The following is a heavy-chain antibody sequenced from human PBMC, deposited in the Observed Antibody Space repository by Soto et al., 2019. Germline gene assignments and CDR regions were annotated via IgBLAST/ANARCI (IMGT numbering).Heavy chain of an antibody. J-gene: IGHJ6*02. D-gene: IGHD1-26*01. CDR2: INPSGGST. V-gene: IGHV1-46*01. CDR1: GYTFTSYY. CDR3: AADGVGATMHYYYYGMDV. Sequence: GASVKVSSKASGYTFTSYYMHWVRQAPGQGLEWMGIINPSGGSTSYAQKFQGRVAMTRDTSTSTVYMELSSLRSEDTAVYYCAADGVGATMHYYYYGMDVWGHGTTVTVSS.